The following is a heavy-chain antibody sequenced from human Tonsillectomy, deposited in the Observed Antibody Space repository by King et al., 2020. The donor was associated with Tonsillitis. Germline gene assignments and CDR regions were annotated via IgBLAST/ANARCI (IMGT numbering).Heavy chain of an antibody. CDR2: IRSKRGGGTS. J-gene: IGHJ1*01. Sequence: VQLVESGGDLIKPGGSLRLSCAASGFSGSPFSDAWITWVRQAPGKGLEWVGLIRSKRGGGTSDFAAFAKGRFTISRDDSEEMVSLQMNGLQVEDTAVYYCVHVRDPWSWSLGSWGQGTLVTVSS. D-gene: IGHD3-16*01. CDR1: GFSGSPFSDAW. V-gene: IGHV3-15*01. CDR3: VHVRDPWSWSLGS.